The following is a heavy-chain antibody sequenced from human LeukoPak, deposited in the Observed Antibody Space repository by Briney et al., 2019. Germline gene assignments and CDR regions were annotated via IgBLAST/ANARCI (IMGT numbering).Heavy chain of an antibody. V-gene: IGHV4-30-2*01. CDR2: IYHSGNT. D-gene: IGHD3-10*01. CDR3: ARDGGSGTYYDY. CDR1: GGPISSGGYS. J-gene: IGHJ4*02. Sequence: SETLSLTCTVSGGPISSGGYSWTWLRQPPGKGLEWIGYIYHSGNTYYNPSLKSRVIISIDRSKNQFSLKLSSVTAADTAVYYCARDGGSGTYYDYWGQGTLVTVSS.